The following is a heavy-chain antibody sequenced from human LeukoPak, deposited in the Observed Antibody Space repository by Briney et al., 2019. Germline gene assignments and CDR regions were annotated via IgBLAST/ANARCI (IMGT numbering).Heavy chain of an antibody. CDR1: GFTFSAFW. V-gene: IGHV3-7*01. D-gene: IGHD3-3*01. CDR2: IKQDGSVK. CDR3: AKGGGRRFLEWLSHNFDY. J-gene: IGHJ4*02. Sequence: GGSLRLSCAASGFTFSAFWMSWVRQTPGKGLEWVASIKQDGSVKHYVDSAKGRFTVSRDNAKNSLYLQTNSLRADDTAVYYCAKGGGRRFLEWLSHNFDYWGQGALVTVSS.